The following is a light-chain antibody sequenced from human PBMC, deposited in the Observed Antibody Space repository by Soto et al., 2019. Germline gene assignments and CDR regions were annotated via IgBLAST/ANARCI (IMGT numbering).Light chain of an antibody. V-gene: IGKV3-20*01. CDR2: GAS. CDR1: QSISSSY. J-gene: IGKJ2*01. Sequence: EIVLTQSPGTLSLSPGERATLSCRASQSISSSYLAWYQQKPGQAPRFLIYGASTRATGIPDRFSGSGSGTDFTLTISRREPEDFAVYYCQRYGGSPPYTFGQGTKLEIK. CDR3: QRYGGSPPYT.